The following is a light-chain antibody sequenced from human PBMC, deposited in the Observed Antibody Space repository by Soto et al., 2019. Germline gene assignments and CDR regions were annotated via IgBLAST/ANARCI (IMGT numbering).Light chain of an antibody. J-gene: IGLJ1*01. CDR3: SSFTSSSPYV. CDR1: SSDVGGYNY. CDR2: EVS. Sequence: QSALTQPASVSVSPGQSITISCTGTSSDVGGYNYVSWYQQHPGKAPKLMIYEVSNRPSWVSNRFSGSQSGNTASLTISGLQAEDEADYYCSSFTSSSPYVFGTGTKLTVL. V-gene: IGLV2-14*01.